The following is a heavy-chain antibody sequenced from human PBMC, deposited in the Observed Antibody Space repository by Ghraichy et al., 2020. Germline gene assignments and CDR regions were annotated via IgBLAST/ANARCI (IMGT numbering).Heavy chain of an antibody. J-gene: IGHJ4*02. CDR1: GFTFSSYG. CDR2: IWDDGSNK. V-gene: IGHV3-33*01. D-gene: IGHD5-24*01. Sequence: GGSLRLSCAASGFTFSSYGMHWVRQAPGKGLEWVAVIWDDGSNKYYAYSVKCRFTISRDNSKNTLYLQMNSLRAEDTAVYYCAGDLGDGYNDFDYWGQGTLVAFSS. CDR3: AGDLGDGYNDFDY.